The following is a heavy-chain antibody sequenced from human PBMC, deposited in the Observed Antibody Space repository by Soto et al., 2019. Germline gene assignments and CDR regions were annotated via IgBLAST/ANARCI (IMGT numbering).Heavy chain of an antibody. D-gene: IGHD5-18*01. J-gene: IGHJ4*02. CDR1: GGSVSSDRSY. Sequence: PSETLSLTCTVSGGSVSSDRSYWSWIRQPPGKGLQWIGYIYYTGSTDNNPSLKSRVTTSIDTSKNQFSLKLSSVTAADTAIYYCARTVMVPTRPYYFDYWGQGTLVTVSS. V-gene: IGHV4-61*01. CDR3: ARTVMVPTRPYYFDY. CDR2: IYYTGST.